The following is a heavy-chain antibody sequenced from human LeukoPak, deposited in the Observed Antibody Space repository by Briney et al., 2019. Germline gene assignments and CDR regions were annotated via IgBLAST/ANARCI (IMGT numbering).Heavy chain of an antibody. CDR1: GFTVSSNY. CDR3: ARVASGDGSGWYNFDY. V-gene: IGHV3-53*05. Sequence: PGGSLRRSCAASGFTVSSNYMSWVRQAPGKGLEWVSVIYSGDSTYNGDSVKGRFTISRDNSKNTLYLQMHSLRVEDTAVYYCARVASGDGSGWYNFDYWGQGTLVTVSS. D-gene: IGHD6-19*01. J-gene: IGHJ4*02. CDR2: IYSGDST.